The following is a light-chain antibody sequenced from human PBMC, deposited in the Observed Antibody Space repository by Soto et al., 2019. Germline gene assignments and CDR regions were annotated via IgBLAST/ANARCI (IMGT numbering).Light chain of an antibody. J-gene: IGKJ4*01. Sequence: EIVLTQSPVTLSLSPGERATLSCRASQSVNSFLAWYQQKPGQAPRLLIYDTSKSATGIPARFSGSGSGTDFTLTISSLEPEDFAIYYCQQRAKWPLTFGGGTKVEIK. V-gene: IGKV3-11*01. CDR3: QQRAKWPLT. CDR1: QSVNSF. CDR2: DTS.